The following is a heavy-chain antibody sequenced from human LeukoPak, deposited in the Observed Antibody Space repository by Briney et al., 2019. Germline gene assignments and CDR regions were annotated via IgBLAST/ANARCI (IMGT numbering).Heavy chain of an antibody. Sequence: SVNVSCKASGGTFSSYTISWVRQAPGQGLEWMGGIIPIFGTANYAQKFQGRVTITADESTSTAYMELSSLRSEGTAVYYCARARRPYSNRLNWFDPWGQGTLVTVSS. D-gene: IGHD4-11*01. J-gene: IGHJ5*02. CDR3: ARARRPYSNRLNWFDP. V-gene: IGHV1-69*13. CDR1: GGTFSSYT. CDR2: IIPIFGTA.